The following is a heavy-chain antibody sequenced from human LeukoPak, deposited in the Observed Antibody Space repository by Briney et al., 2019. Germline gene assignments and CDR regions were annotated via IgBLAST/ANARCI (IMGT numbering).Heavy chain of an antibody. V-gene: IGHV4-34*01. CDR1: GGSFSGYY. CDR3: ASRRRGMTTVTTFSY. Sequence: SETLSLTCAVYGGSFSGYYWSWIRQPPGKGLEWIGEINHSGSTNYNPSLKSRVTISVDTSKNQFSLKLSSVTAADTAVYYCASRRRGMTTVTTFSYWGQGTLVTVSS. D-gene: IGHD4-17*01. CDR2: INHSGST. J-gene: IGHJ4*02.